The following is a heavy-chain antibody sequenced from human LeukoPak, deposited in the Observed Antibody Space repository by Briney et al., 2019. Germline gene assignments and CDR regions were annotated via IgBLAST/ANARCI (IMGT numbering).Heavy chain of an antibody. CDR1: GGSISSYY. J-gene: IGHJ1*01. CDR3: ARGHSSSWYNFQH. D-gene: IGHD6-13*01. V-gene: IGHV4-59*01. CDR2: IYYSGST. Sequence: KPSETLSLTCTVSGGSISSYYWSWIRQPPGKGLEWIGYIYYSGSTNYNPSLKSRVTISVDTSKNQFSLKLSSVTAADTAVYYCARGHSSSWYNFQHWGQGTLVTVSS.